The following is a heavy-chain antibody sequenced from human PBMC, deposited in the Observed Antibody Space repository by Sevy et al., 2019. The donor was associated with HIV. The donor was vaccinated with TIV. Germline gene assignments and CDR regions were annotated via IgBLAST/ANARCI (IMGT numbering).Heavy chain of an antibody. V-gene: IGHV3-30-3*01. CDR3: AREGAYCSGGSCLDYYYYGMDV. CDR2: ISYDGSNK. CDR1: GFTFSSYA. J-gene: IGHJ6*02. Sequence: GGSLRLSCAASGFTFSSYAMHWVRQAPGKGLEWVAVISYDGSNKYYADSVKGRFTISRVNSKNTLYLQMNSLRAEDTAVYYCAREGAYCSGGSCLDYYYYGMDVWGQGTTVTVSS. D-gene: IGHD2-15*01.